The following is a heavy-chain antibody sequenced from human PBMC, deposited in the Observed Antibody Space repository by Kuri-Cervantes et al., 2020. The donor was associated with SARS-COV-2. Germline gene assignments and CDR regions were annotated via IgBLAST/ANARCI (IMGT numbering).Heavy chain of an antibody. Sequence: ESLKISCTVSGGSISSYYWSWIRQPPGKGLEWIGYIYYSGSTNYNPSLKSRVTISVDTSKNQFSLKLNSVTAADTAVYYCARVGVRSYGVFDYWGQGTLVTVSS. CDR2: IYYSGST. J-gene: IGHJ4*02. D-gene: IGHD5-18*01. V-gene: IGHV4-59*01. CDR1: GGSISSYY. CDR3: ARVGVRSYGVFDY.